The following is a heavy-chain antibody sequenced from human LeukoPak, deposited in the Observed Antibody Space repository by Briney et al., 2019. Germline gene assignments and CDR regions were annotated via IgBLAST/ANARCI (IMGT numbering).Heavy chain of an antibody. Sequence: PSETLSLTCTVSGGSISSSSYYWGWIRQPPGKGLEWIGSIYYSGSTYYNPSLKSRVTISVDTSKNQFSLKLSSVTAADTAVYYCARDGRSGTPEFDYWGQGTLVTVSS. CDR3: ARDGRSGTPEFDY. CDR2: IYYSGST. J-gene: IGHJ4*02. D-gene: IGHD1-1*01. CDR1: GGSISSSSYY. V-gene: IGHV4-39*07.